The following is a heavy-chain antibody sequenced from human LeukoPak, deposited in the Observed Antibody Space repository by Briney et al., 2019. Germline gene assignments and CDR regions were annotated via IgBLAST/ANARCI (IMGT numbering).Heavy chain of an antibody. J-gene: IGHJ4*02. V-gene: IGHV1-69*06. Sequence: SVKVSCKASGGTFSSYAISWVRQAPGQGLEWMGGIIPIFGTANYAQKFQGRVTITADKSTSTAYMELSSLRSEDTAVYYCARAAYYDILTGYLYYFDYWGQGTLVTVSS. CDR2: IIPIFGTA. D-gene: IGHD3-9*01. CDR3: ARAAYYDILTGYLYYFDY. CDR1: GGTFSSYA.